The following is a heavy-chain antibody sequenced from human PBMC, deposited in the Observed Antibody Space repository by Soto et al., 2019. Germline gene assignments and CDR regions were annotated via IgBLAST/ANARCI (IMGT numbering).Heavy chain of an antibody. CDR1: GFTFSSYA. CDR3: AKGLSGWLDVDGTIFDY. Sequence: GGSLRLSCAASGFTFSSYALFWVRQAPGKGLEWVSGISGSGGSTLYADSVKGRFTISRNNFKNTLYLQMNSLRVEDTAVYYCAKGLSGWLDVDGTIFDYWGQGTLVTVSS. J-gene: IGHJ4*02. D-gene: IGHD6-19*01. CDR2: ISGSGGST. V-gene: IGHV3-23*01.